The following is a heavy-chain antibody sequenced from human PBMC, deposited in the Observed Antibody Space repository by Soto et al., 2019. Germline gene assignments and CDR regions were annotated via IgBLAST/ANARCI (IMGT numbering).Heavy chain of an antibody. CDR1: GGTFSSYA. Sequence: QVQLVQSGAEVKKPGSSVKVSCKASGGTFSSYAISWVRQAPGQGLEWMGGNIPIFGTANYAQKLQGRVTITADESTSTAYMELSSLRSEDTAVYYCARAFRVVVPHDAFDIWCQGTMVTVSS. V-gene: IGHV1-69*01. CDR2: NIPIFGTA. CDR3: ARAFRVVVPHDAFDI. J-gene: IGHJ3*02. D-gene: IGHD2-15*01.